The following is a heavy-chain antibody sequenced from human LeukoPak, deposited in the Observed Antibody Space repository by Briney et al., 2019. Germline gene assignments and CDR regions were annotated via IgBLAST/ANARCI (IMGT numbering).Heavy chain of an antibody. Sequence: EASVKVSCKASGYTFTSYGISWVRQAPGQGLEWMGWISAYNGNTNYAQKLQGRVTMTTDTSTSTAYMELRSLRSDDTAVYYCARDDGLLNCYDSSGYYYWDYWGQGTLVTVSS. CDR1: GYTFTSYG. V-gene: IGHV1-18*01. D-gene: IGHD3-22*01. CDR3: ARDDGLLNCYDSSGYYYWDY. CDR2: ISAYNGNT. J-gene: IGHJ4*02.